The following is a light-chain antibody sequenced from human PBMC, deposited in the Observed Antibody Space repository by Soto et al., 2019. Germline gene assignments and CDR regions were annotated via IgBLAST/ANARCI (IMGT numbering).Light chain of an antibody. J-gene: IGLJ1*01. CDR3: SSYTSSSTHG. V-gene: IGLV2-14*03. CDR1: SSEVGGYNY. CDR2: DVS. Sequence: QSVLTQPASVSASPGQSITISCTGTSSEVGGYNYVSWYQHHPGKAPKLMIYDVSSRPSGVSDRFSGSKSGNTASLTISGLQAEDEADYYCSSYTSSSTHGFGTGTKVTVL.